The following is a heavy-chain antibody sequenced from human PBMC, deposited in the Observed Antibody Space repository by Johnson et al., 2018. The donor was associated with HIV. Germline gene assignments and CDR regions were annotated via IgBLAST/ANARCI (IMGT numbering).Heavy chain of an antibody. CDR2: ISGSGGST. V-gene: IGHV3-23*04. CDR1: GFTFSSYA. Sequence: VQLVESGGGLVQPGGSLRLSCAASGFTFSSYAMSWVRQAPGKGLEWVSAISGSGGSTYHADSVKGRFTISRDNPKKTLYLQMNSLRAEDTAVYYCARDSGYSYADDAFDIWGQGTMVTVSS. J-gene: IGHJ3*02. D-gene: IGHD5-18*01. CDR3: ARDSGYSYADDAFDI.